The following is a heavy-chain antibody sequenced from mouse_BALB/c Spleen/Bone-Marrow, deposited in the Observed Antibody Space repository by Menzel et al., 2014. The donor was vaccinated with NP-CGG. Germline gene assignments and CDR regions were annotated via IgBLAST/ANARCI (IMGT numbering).Heavy chain of an antibody. J-gene: IGHJ4*01. V-gene: IGHV1-69*02. CDR2: IYPSDSYT. CDR3: SRCDYYRYAMDY. Sequence: VQLQQSGAELVKPGASVKMSCKASGYTFXSYWMNWVKQRPGQGLEWIGEIYPSDSYTNYNQNFKGKATLTVDKSSSTAHMQFSRLTSEDSAVYDGSRCDYYRYAMDYWGQGTSATVSS. CDR1: GYTFXSYW. D-gene: IGHD2-14*01.